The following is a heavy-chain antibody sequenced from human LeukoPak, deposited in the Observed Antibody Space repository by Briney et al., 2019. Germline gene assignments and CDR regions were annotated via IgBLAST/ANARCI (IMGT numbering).Heavy chain of an antibody. CDR3: VRRPDYFDY. CDR1: GFTFSNYA. V-gene: IGHV3-23*01. Sequence: GGSLRLSCAASGFTFSNYAMSWVRQAPGKGLEWVSALSGSGGSTYYADSVKGRFTISRDNSKNTLNLQMNSLRAEDTAVYYCVRRPDYFDYWGQGTLVTVSS. J-gene: IGHJ4*02. CDR2: LSGSGGST.